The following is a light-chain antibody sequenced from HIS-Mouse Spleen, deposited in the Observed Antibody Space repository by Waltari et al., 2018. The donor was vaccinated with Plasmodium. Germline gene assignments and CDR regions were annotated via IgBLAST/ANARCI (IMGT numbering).Light chain of an antibody. J-gene: IGKJ3*01. Sequence: VITPSPATLSVSPGERATLSCRASQSLTSNLAWYQQKPGQAPRLLIYGASTRATGIPARFSGSGSGTEFTLTISSLQSEDFAVYYCQQYNNWSFTFGPGTKVDIK. CDR3: QQYNNWSFT. CDR2: GAS. CDR1: QSLTSN. V-gene: IGKV3-15*01.